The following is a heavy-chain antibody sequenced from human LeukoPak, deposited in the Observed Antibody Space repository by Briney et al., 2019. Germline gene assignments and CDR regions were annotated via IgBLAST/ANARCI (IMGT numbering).Heavy chain of an antibody. CDR3: ARDLSSGWYKGIDY. J-gene: IGHJ4*02. Sequence: SETLSLTCTVSGYSISSGYYWGWIRQPPGKGLEWIGSIYHSGSTYYNPSLKSRVTISVDTSKNQFSLKLSSVTAADTAVYYCARDLSSGWYKGIDYWGQGTLVTVSS. CDR2: IYHSGST. V-gene: IGHV4-38-2*02. CDR1: GYSISSGYY. D-gene: IGHD6-19*01.